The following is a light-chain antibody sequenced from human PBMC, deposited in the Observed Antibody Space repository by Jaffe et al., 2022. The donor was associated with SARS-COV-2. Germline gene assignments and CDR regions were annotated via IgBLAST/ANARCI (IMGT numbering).Light chain of an antibody. J-gene: IGKJ1*01. CDR1: QSVSSTY. CDR2: GAS. Sequence: EIVLTQSPGTLSLSPGERATLSCRASQSVSSTYLAWYQQKPGQGPRLLIYGASSRATGIPDRFSGSGSGTDFTLTINRLEPEDFAVYYCQQLGSSLWTFGQGTKVEIK. V-gene: IGKV3-20*01. CDR3: QQLGSSLWT.